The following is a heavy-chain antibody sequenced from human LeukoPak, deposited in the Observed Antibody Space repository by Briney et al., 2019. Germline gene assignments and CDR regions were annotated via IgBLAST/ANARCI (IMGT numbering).Heavy chain of an antibody. CDR3: ARGGITGTADY. V-gene: IGHV3-30-3*01. Sequence: GGSLRLYCAASGLTFSSYAMHWVRQAPGKGLEWVAVISYDGSNKYYADSVKGRFTISRDNSKNTLYLQMNSLRAEDTAVYYCARGGITGTADYWGQGTLVTVSS. CDR1: GLTFSSYA. J-gene: IGHJ4*02. CDR2: ISYDGSNK. D-gene: IGHD1/OR15-1a*01.